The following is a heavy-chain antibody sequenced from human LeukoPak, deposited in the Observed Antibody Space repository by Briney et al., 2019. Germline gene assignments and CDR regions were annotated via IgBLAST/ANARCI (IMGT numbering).Heavy chain of an antibody. CDR2: INHSGST. CDR1: GGSFSGYY. D-gene: IGHD6-13*01. J-gene: IGHJ4*02. V-gene: IGHV4-34*01. CDR3: ARDILATSIAAPYY. Sequence: SETLSLTCAVYGGSFSGYYWSWIRQPPGKGLEWIGEINHSGSTNYNPSLKSRVTISVDTSKNQFSLKLSSVTAADTAVYYCARDILATSIAAPYYWGQGTLVTVSS.